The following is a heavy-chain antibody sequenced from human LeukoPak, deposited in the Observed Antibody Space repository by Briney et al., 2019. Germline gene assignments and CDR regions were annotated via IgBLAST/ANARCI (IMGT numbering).Heavy chain of an antibody. D-gene: IGHD1-1*01. V-gene: IGHV4-30-2*03. CDR1: GGSISSGGYS. CDR2: IYYSGST. J-gene: IGHJ5*02. CDR3: ARHHGNWNLWWFDP. Sequence: SETLSLTCAVSGGSISSGGYSWSWIRQPPGKGLEWIGYIYYSGSTYYNPSLKSRVTISVDTSKNQFSLKLSSVTAADTAVYYCARHHGNWNLWWFDPWGQGTLVTVSS.